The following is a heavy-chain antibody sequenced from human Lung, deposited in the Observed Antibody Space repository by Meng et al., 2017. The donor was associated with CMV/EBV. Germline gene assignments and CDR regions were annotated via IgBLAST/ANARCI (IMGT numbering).Heavy chain of an antibody. CDR1: GGSFSGYY. D-gene: IGHD4-11*01. V-gene: IGHV4-34*01. CDR3: ARGILPQRGSTVPTPDY. J-gene: IGHJ4*02. CDR2: INPSGST. Sequence: GSLRLSCAVYGGSFSGYYWSWIRQPPGKGLEWIGEINPSGSTNYNPSLKSRVTISVDTSKNQFSLRLSSVTAADTALYYCARGILPQRGSTVPTPDYWGQGNLVTVSS.